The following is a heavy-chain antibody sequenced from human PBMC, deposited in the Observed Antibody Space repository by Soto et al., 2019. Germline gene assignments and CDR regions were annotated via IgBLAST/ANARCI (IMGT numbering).Heavy chain of an antibody. CDR2: INHGGGT. J-gene: IGHJ4*02. CDR3: ARSPRLAIAYFDF. Sequence: QVQMQQWGAGLVKPSESLSLTCAVYGGSFSDYYWNWIRQSPGKGLEWNGEINHGGGTNYNPSLKRRFTRSIDTSKNQFSLKLSSVTAADTALYYCARSPRLAIAYFDFWGQGTLVTVSS. CDR1: GGSFSDYY. D-gene: IGHD6-25*01. V-gene: IGHV4-34*02.